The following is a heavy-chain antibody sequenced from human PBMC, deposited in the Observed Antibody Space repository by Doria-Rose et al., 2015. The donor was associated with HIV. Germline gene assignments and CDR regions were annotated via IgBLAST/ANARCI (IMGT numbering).Heavy chain of an antibody. CDR1: GVSLSSPGMG. CDR3: ARIKSSRWYHKYYFDF. D-gene: IGHD6-13*01. J-gene: IGHJ4*02. Sequence: SGPVLVKPTETLTLTCTVSGVSLSSPGMGVSWIRQPPGKALEWLANISSDDERSYKTSLKSRLTISSGTSKSQVVLTSTDMDPVDTATYYCARIKSSRWYHKYYFDFWGQGTLVIVSA. CDR2: ISSDDER. V-gene: IGHV2-26*01.